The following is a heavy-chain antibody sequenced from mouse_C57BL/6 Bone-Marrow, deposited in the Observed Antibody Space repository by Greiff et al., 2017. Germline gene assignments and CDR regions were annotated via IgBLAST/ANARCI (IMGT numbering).Heavy chain of an antibody. D-gene: IGHD1-1*01. CDR1: GYTFTSYG. V-gene: IGHV1-81*01. CDR3: ARSHYYGSSHDY. J-gene: IGHJ2*01. Sequence: VKLMESGAELARPGASVKLSCKASGYTFTSYGISWVKQRTGQGLEWIGEIYPRSGNTYYNEKFKGKATLTADKSSSTAYMELRSLTSEDSAVXFCARSHYYGSSHDYWGQGTTLTVSS. CDR2: IYPRSGNT.